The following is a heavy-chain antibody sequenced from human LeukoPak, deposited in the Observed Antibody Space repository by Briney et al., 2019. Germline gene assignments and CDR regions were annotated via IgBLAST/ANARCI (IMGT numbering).Heavy chain of an antibody. CDR2: IYTSGST. CDR3: ARQADYGDYGSFDY. D-gene: IGHD4-17*01. Sequence: PSETLSLTCTVSGGSISSYYWSWIRQPAGKGLEWIGRIYTSGSTNYNPSLKSRVTMSVDTSKNQLSLKLSSVTAADTAVYYCARQADYGDYGSFDYWGQGTLVTVSS. V-gene: IGHV4-4*07. CDR1: GGSISSYY. J-gene: IGHJ4*02.